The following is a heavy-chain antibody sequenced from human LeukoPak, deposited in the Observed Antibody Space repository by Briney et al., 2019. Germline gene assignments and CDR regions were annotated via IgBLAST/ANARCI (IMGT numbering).Heavy chain of an antibody. V-gene: IGHV3-48*04. CDR1: GFTFSSYG. Sequence: GGSLRLSCAASGFTFSSYGMHWVRQATGKGLEWVSYISSSGSTIYYADSVKGRFTISRDNAKNSLYLQMNSLRAEDTAVYYCARRGRGYSGYAMGYWGQGTLVTVSS. CDR3: ARRGRGYSGYAMGY. D-gene: IGHD5-12*01. CDR2: ISSSGSTI. J-gene: IGHJ4*02.